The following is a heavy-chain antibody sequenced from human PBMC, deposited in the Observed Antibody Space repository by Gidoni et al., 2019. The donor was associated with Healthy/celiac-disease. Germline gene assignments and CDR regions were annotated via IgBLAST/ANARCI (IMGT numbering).Heavy chain of an antibody. CDR3: AKAFGGSEWFLIWYFDL. CDR1: GFTFDDYA. D-gene: IGHD3-3*01. Sequence: EVQLVESGGGLVQPGRSLRLSCAASGFTFDDYAMHWVRQAPGKGLEWVSGISWNSGSIGYADSVKGRFTISRDNAKNSLYLQMNSLRAEDTALYYCAKAFGGSEWFLIWYFDLWGRGTLVTVSS. V-gene: IGHV3-9*01. CDR2: ISWNSGSI. J-gene: IGHJ2*01.